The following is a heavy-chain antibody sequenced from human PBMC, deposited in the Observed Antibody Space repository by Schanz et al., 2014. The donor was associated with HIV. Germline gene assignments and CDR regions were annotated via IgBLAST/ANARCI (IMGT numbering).Heavy chain of an antibody. V-gene: IGHV3-30*18. J-gene: IGHJ6*02. Sequence: QVQLVESGGGVVQPGRSLKLSCAASGFTFSNYGMHWVRQAPGKGLEWVAVISYDGRNKLYADSVKGRFTISRDNSKNTLYLQLKSLRADDTAVYYCAKDRNYYDSKYFGKGNYYYYYGMDVWGQGTTVTVSS. CDR1: GFTFSNYG. CDR2: ISYDGRNK. D-gene: IGHD3-22*01. CDR3: AKDRNYYDSKYFGKGNYYYYYGMDV.